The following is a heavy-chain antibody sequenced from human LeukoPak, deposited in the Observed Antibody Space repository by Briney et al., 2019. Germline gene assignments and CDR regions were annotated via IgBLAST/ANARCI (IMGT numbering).Heavy chain of an antibody. V-gene: IGHV4-34*01. CDR3: ARAYYYDSSGYPTHAFDI. Sequence: SETLSLTCAVYGGSFSGYYWSWIRQPPGKGLECIGEINHSGSTNYNPSLKSRVTISVDTSKNQFSLKLGSVTAADTAVYYCARAYYYDSSGYPTHAFDIWGQGTMVTVSS. CDR1: GGSFSGYY. CDR2: INHSGST. D-gene: IGHD3-22*01. J-gene: IGHJ3*02.